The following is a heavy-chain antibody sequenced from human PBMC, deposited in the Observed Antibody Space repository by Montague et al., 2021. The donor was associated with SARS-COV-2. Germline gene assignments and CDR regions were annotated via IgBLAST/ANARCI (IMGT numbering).Heavy chain of an antibody. D-gene: IGHD6-6*01. J-gene: IGHJ4*02. CDR2: IYYSGSI. CDR1: GWRISSGGHY. V-gene: IGHV4-61*08. Sequence: SETLSLTCTASGWRISSGGHYWNWIRQVPGRGLEWIGSIYYSGSIYYNPSLESRVTMPVDPSKNQFSLTLTSVTAADTAVYYCARSRANVPSRPGFDYWGQGALVTVSS. CDR3: ARSRANVPSRPGFDY.